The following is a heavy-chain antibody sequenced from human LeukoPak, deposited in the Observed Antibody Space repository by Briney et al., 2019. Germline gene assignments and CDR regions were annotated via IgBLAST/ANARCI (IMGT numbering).Heavy chain of an antibody. CDR3: ARDSGKDYYGSGSPRYYYMDV. D-gene: IGHD3-10*01. CDR1: GGSISSGSYY. J-gene: IGHJ6*03. V-gene: IGHV4-61*02. Sequence: SETLSLTCTVSGGSISSGSYYWSWIRQPAGKGLEWIGRIYTSGSTNYNLSVKSRVTISVDTSKNQFSLKLSSVTAADTAVYYCARDSGKDYYGSGSPRYYYMDVWGKGTTVTVSS. CDR2: IYTSGST.